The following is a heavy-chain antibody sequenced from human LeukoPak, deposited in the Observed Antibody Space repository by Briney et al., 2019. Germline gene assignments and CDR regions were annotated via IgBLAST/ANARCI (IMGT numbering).Heavy chain of an antibody. J-gene: IGHJ5*02. Sequence: ASVKVSCKASGYTFNSYGISWVRQAPGQGLEWMGIINPSGGSTSYAQKFQGRVTMTRDTSTSTVYMELSSLRSEDTAVYYCARDRRYYYDSSGYNFDPWGQGTLVTVSS. V-gene: IGHV1-46*02. CDR1: GYTFNSYG. CDR3: ARDRRYYYDSSGYNFDP. D-gene: IGHD3-22*01. CDR2: INPSGGST.